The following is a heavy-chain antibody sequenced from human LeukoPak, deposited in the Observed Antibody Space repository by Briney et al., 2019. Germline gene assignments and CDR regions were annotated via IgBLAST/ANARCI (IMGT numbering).Heavy chain of an antibody. CDR3: ARGRLARSPYFDY. CDR2: IYYSGST. V-gene: IGHV4-59*01. J-gene: IGHJ4*02. Sequence: PSETLSLTCTVSGGSFSSYYWSWIRQPPGKGLEWIGYIYYSGSTDYNPSLKSRVTISVETSKSQFSLNLSSVTAADTAVYYCARGRLARSPYFDYWGQGTLVTVSS. CDR1: GGSFSSYY. D-gene: IGHD6-19*01.